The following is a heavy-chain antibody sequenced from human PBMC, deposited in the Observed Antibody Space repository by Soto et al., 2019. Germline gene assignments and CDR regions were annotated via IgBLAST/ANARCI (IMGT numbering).Heavy chain of an antibody. V-gene: IGHV3-7*01. CDR3: AREAPTYYDFWSGYYPGYYFDY. CDR1: GFTFSSYW. J-gene: IGHJ4*02. CDR2: IKQDGSEK. D-gene: IGHD3-3*01. Sequence: GGSLRLSCAASGFTFSSYWMSWVRQAPGKGLEWVANIKQDGSEKYYVDSVKGRFTISRDNAKNSLYLQMNSLRAEDTAVYYCAREAPTYYDFWSGYYPGYYFDYWGRGTLVTVSS.